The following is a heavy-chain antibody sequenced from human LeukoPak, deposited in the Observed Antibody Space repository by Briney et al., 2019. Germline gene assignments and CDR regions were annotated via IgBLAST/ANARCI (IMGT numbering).Heavy chain of an antibody. V-gene: IGHV1-2*02. CDR2: INPKSSST. CDR1: GYTFTAYY. J-gene: IGHJ5*02. Sequence: ASVKVSCKASGYTFTAYYIHWVRQAPGQGLEWMGLINPKSSSTKYAHKFQGRVTMTRDSSSSTVSMEVSSLRSDDTAVYYCTRESGIYYGDDLNWFDPWGQGTLVTVSS. CDR3: TRESGIYYGDDLNWFDP. D-gene: IGHD3-10*01.